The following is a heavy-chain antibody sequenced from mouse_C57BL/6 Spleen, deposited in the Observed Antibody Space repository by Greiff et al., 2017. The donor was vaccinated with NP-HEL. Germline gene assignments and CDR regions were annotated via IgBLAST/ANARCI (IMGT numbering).Heavy chain of an antibody. J-gene: IGHJ4*01. CDR3: ARDYGSSYYAMDY. CDR2: IDPNSGGT. Sequence: VQLQQPGAELVKPGASVKLSCKASGYTFTSYWMHWVKQRPGRGLEWIGRIDPNSGGTKYNEKFKSKATLTVDNPSSTAYMQLSSLTSEDSAVNYCARDYGSSYYAMDYWGQGTSVTVSS. D-gene: IGHD1-1*01. V-gene: IGHV1-72*01. CDR1: GYTFTSYW.